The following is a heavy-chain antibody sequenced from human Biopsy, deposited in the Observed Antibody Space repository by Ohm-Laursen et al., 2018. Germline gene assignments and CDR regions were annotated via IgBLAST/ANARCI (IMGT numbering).Heavy chain of an antibody. CDR2: INPNSGGT. Sequence: ASVKVSCKASGYTFIDYYIHWVRQAPGQGLEWMGWINPNSGGTKYAQKFQGRVTMAGETSINTVHMELRNLRSDDTAVYYCARRTWDNWGLGTLITVSS. J-gene: IGHJ4*02. CDR1: GYTFIDYY. CDR3: ARRTWDN. V-gene: IGHV1-2*02.